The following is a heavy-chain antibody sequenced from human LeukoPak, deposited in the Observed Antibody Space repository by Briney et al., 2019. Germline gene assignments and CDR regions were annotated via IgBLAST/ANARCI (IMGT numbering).Heavy chain of an antibody. CDR3: ARDHNWNYQYVWFDP. V-gene: IGHV4-38-2*02. D-gene: IGHD1-7*01. CDR2: VYHSGTT. Sequence: SETLSLTCAVSGFSIGSGYYWAWIRQPPGKGLEWIGSVYHSGTTYYNPSLKSRVTISVGTSKNQFSLRLTSVTAADTAVYFCARDHNWNYQYVWFDPWGQGTLVTVSS. CDR1: GFSIGSGYY. J-gene: IGHJ5*02.